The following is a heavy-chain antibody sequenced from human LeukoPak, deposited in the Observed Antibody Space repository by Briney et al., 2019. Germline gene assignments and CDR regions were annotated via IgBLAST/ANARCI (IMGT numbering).Heavy chain of an antibody. CDR2: INPNSGGT. Sequence: GASVKVSCKASGYTFAGYYMHWVRQAPGQGLEWMGWINPNSGGTNYAQKFQGRVTMTRDTSISTAYMALSRLRSDDTAVYYCAREEWLVEFDYYGMDVWGQGTTVTVSS. D-gene: IGHD6-19*01. V-gene: IGHV1-2*02. J-gene: IGHJ6*02. CDR3: AREEWLVEFDYYGMDV. CDR1: GYTFAGYY.